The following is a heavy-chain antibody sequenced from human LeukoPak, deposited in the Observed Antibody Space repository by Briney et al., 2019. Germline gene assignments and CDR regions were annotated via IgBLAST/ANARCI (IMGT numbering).Heavy chain of an antibody. CDR3: AKSVGYCSGGSCPWFDP. J-gene: IGHJ5*02. V-gene: IGHV3-48*03. D-gene: IGHD2-15*01. Sequence: PGGSLGLSCAASGFTFSSYEMNWVRQAPGKGLEWVSYISSSGSTIYYADSVKGRFTISRDNSRNTLYLQMNSLRAEDTAVYYCAKSVGYCSGGSCPWFDPWGQGTLVTVSS. CDR2: ISSSGSTI. CDR1: GFTFSSYE.